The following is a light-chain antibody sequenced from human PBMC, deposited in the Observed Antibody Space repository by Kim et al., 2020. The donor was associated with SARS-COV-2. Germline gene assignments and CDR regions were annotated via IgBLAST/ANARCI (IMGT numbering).Light chain of an antibody. CDR1: RSNIGNNS. Sequence: GQKVTISCSGSRSNIGNNSVSWYQQCPGTAPKLLIYDNNKRPSGIPGRFSGSKSGTSATLGITGLQTGDEADYYCGAWDSSLSAVVFGGGTQLTVL. CDR3: GAWDSSLSAVV. V-gene: IGLV1-51*01. CDR2: DNN. J-gene: IGLJ2*01.